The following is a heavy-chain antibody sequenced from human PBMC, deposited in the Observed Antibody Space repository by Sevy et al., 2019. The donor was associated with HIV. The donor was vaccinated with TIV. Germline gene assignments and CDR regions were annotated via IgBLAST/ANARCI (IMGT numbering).Heavy chain of an antibody. CDR1: GFTFGGYM. D-gene: IGHD3-10*01. V-gene: IGHV3-23*01. CDR2: VSRNGGTP. Sequence: GGSLRLSCAGSGFTFGGYMMNWVRQAPGRGLEWVARVSRNGGTPEYGDSAKGRFTTSRDNSKNTVYLQLKELRAEDTVLYYWVKEGRDDFNPYLDFWGQGILVTVSS. J-gene: IGHJ4*02. CDR3: VKEGRDDFNPYLDF.